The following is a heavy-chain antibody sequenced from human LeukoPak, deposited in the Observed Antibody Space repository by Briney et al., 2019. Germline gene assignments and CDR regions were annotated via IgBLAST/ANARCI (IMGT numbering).Heavy chain of an antibody. Sequence: GASVKVSCKASGYTFTGYYMHWVRQAPGQGLEWMGWINPNSGGTNYAQKFQGRVTMTRDTSISTAYMELSRLRSDDTAVYYCTRDLGDGYNLRVGAFDIWGQETLVTVSS. V-gene: IGHV1-2*02. CDR2: INPNSGGT. CDR3: TRDLGDGYNLRVGAFDI. CDR1: GYTFTGYY. J-gene: IGHJ4*02. D-gene: IGHD5-24*01.